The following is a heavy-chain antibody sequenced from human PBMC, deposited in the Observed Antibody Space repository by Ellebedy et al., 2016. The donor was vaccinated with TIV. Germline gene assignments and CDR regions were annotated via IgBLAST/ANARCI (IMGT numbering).Heavy chain of an antibody. CDR2: ISHTGSRT. CDR1: GFTFNSYA. D-gene: IGHD3-22*01. V-gene: IGHV3-23*01. Sequence: PGGSLRLSCVASGFTFNSYAMSWVGQAPGKGLEWVSTISHTGSRTYYANSVEGRFIIPRDNSKRTLYLQMNSLRAEDTAVYYCAKGREGGSDRSAPRYYFDSWGLGTLVTVSS. J-gene: IGHJ4*02. CDR3: AKGREGGSDRSAPRYYFDS.